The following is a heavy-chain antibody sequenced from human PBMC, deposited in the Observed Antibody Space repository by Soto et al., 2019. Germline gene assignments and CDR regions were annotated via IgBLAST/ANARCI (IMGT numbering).Heavy chain of an antibody. CDR2: IYYSGST. CDR1: GVSISSYY. V-gene: IGHV4-59*01. D-gene: IGHD2-15*01. Sequence: PSETLSLTCTVSGVSISSYYWSWIRQPPGKGLEWIGYIYYSGSTNYNPSLKSRVTISVDTSKNQFSLKLSSVTAADTAVYYCARDADVVVLGGAFDIWGQGTMVTVSS. J-gene: IGHJ3*02. CDR3: ARDADVVVLGGAFDI.